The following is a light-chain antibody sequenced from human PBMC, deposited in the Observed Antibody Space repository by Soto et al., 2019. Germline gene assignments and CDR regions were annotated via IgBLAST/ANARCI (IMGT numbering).Light chain of an antibody. V-gene: IGLV2-14*01. J-gene: IGLJ2*01. CDR1: SSDVGGHNY. CDR3: TSYTSSGTLV. CDR2: EVR. Sequence: QSVLTQPASVSGSPGQSITISCTGTSSDVGGHNYVSWYQHHPGKAPKPMIYEVRDRPSGVSNRFSGSKSGNTASLTISGLRTEDEAEYYCTSYTSSGTLVFGGGTKVTVL.